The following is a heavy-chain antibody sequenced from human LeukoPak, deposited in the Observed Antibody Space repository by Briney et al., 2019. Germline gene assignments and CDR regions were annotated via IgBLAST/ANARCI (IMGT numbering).Heavy chain of an antibody. V-gene: IGHV3-9*01. J-gene: IGHJ3*02. CDR2: ISWNSGSI. CDR3: ASQGPIDAFDI. Sequence: GGSLRLSCAASGFTFDDYAMHWVRQAPGKGLEWVSGISWNSGSIGYADSVKGRFTISRDNAKNSLYLQMNSLRAEDTALYYCASQGPIDAFDIWGQGTMVTVFS. CDR1: GFTFDDYA.